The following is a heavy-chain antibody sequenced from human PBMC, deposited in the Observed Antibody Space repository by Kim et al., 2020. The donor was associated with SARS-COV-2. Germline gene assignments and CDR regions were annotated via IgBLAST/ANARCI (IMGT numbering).Heavy chain of an antibody. V-gene: IGHV4-59*13. D-gene: IGHD3-3*01. Sequence: SETLSLTCSVSGGSINNYNCSWIRQPPGQGMEWIGFIYHDGSSSYNHSPTRRVTISVDVSANKISLTLTSVAAAAAAMADCSSSFWSSSKWF. CDR2: IYHDGSS. CDR1: GGSINNYN. J-gene: IGHJ5*01. CDR3: SSSFWSSSKWF.